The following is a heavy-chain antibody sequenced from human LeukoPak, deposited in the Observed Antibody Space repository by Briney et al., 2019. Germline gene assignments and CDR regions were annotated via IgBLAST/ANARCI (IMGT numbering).Heavy chain of an antibody. Sequence: GGSLRLSCAASGFTVSSNYMSWVRQAPGKGLEWVSVIYSGGSTYYADSVKGRFTISRDNTKNTLYLQMNSLRAEDTAVYYCASNKNSSSWYTDYWGQGTLVTVSS. CDR2: IYSGGST. CDR3: ASNKNSSSWYTDY. D-gene: IGHD6-13*01. V-gene: IGHV3-66*01. J-gene: IGHJ4*02. CDR1: GFTVSSNY.